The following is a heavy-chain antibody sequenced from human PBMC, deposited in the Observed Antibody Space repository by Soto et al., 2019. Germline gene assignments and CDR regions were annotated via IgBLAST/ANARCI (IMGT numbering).Heavy chain of an antibody. CDR2: ISGSGGST. Sequence: GGSLRLSCAASGFTFSSYAMSGVRQAPGKGLEWVSAISGSGGSTYYADSVKGRFTISRDNSKNTLYLQMNSLRAEDTAVYYRARRGGSPYGSSAHWAQGTLVTVSS. V-gene: IGHV3-23*01. CDR1: GFTFSSYA. J-gene: IGHJ4*02. D-gene: IGHD3-10*01. CDR3: ARRGGSPYGSSAH.